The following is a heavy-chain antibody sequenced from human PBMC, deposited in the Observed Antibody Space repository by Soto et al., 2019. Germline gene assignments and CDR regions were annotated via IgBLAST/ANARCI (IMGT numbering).Heavy chain of an antibody. CDR1: GFTFESCG. CDR3: AKVCYYDSSCYDH. J-gene: IGHJ4*02. V-gene: IGHV3-30*18. CDR2: ISYDGSNK. D-gene: IGHD3-22*01. Sequence: HPGGSLRLSCIASGFTFESCGMHWVRQAPGKGLEWVAVISYDGSNKYYADSVKGRFTISRDNYKNTLYLQMNSLRAEDTAVYYCAKVCYYDSSCYDHWGQGTLVTVSS.